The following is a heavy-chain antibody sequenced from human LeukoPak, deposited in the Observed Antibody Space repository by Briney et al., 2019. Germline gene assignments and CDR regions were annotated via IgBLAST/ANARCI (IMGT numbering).Heavy chain of an antibody. J-gene: IGHJ4*02. Sequence: SETLSLTCTVSGGSISSYYWSWIRQPPGKGLEWIGYIYYSGSTNHNPSLKSRVTISVDTSKNQFSLKLSSVTAADTAVYYCARVGGCSGYGYDYWGQGTLVTVSS. CDR2: IYYSGST. CDR3: ARVGGCSGYGYDY. CDR1: GGSISSYY. D-gene: IGHD5-12*01. V-gene: IGHV4-59*01.